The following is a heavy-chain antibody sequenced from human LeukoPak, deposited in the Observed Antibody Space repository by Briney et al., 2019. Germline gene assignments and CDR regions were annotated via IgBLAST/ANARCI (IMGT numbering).Heavy chain of an antibody. CDR3: AREGVGIVVVPAAEFDY. D-gene: IGHD2-2*03. CDR1: GYTFTSYY. Sequence: GASVKVSCKASGYTFTSYYMHWVRQAPGQGLEWMGWINPNSGGTNYAQKFQGRVTMTRDTSISTAYMELSRLRSDDTAVYYCAREGVGIVVVPAAEFDYWGQGTLVTVSS. CDR2: INPNSGGT. J-gene: IGHJ4*02. V-gene: IGHV1-2*02.